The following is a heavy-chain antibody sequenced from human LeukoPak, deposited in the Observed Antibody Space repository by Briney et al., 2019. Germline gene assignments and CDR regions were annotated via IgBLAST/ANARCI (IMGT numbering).Heavy chain of an antibody. J-gene: IGHJ6*02. D-gene: IGHD2-2*01. CDR2: MNPNSGNT. Sequence: VASVTVSCKASGYTFTSYDINWVRQAPGQGLEWMGWMNPNSGNTVYAKKFQGRVTMTRNTSINTAYMELSSRRSEDTAVYYCARRPEVVTAEKYYYFGMDVWGQGTTVTVSS. CDR3: ARRPEVVTAEKYYYFGMDV. V-gene: IGHV1-8*01. CDR1: GYTFTSYD.